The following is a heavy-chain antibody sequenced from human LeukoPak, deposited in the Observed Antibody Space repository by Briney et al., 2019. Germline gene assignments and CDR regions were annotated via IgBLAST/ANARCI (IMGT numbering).Heavy chain of an antibody. V-gene: IGHV1-18*01. J-gene: IGHJ5*02. CDR2: ISLYNGNK. CDR3: PRDRPYDYADNYFDT. CDR1: GYNFFNYG. D-gene: IGHD4-17*01. Sequence: GASVKVSCKASGYNFFNYGISWVRQAPGQGLEWMGWISLYNGNKKYVEKFQDRVTLTTDTPTTTVYMELRSLRSDDTAVYYCPRDRPYDYADNYFDTWGQGTLVTVSS.